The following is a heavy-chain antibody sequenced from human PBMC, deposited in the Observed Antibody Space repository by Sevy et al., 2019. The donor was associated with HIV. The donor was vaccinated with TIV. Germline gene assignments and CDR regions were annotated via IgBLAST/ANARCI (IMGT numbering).Heavy chain of an antibody. D-gene: IGHD3-16*01. V-gene: IGHV3-30*02. CDR3: AKGPSPMITLGGVADY. CDR1: GFTFSRYG. J-gene: IGHJ4*02. Sequence: GGCLRLSCAASGFTFSRYGMHWVRQAPGKGLEWVAFIRYDGSTKYYTESVKGLFTISIDNSKNTLYLQMNSLRTEDTAVYYCAKGPSPMITLGGVADYWGQGTLVTVSS. CDR2: IRYDGSTK.